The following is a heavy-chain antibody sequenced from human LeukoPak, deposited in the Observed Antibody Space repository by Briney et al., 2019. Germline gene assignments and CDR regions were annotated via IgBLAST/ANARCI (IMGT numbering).Heavy chain of an antibody. V-gene: IGHV1-2*02. D-gene: IGHD3-22*01. Sequence: ASVKVSCKASGYTFTGYYLHWVRQAPGQGLEWMGWINPNSGGTKYAQKFQGRVTMTRDTSISTAYMELTTLTSDDTAVYYCARHYYDSSGYYSIFDYWGQGTLVTVSS. CDR2: INPNSGGT. CDR3: ARHYYDSSGYYSIFDY. J-gene: IGHJ4*02. CDR1: GYTFTGYY.